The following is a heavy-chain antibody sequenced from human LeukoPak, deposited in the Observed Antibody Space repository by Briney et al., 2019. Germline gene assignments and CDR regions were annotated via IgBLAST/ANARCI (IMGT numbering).Heavy chain of an antibody. CDR1: GFTFSSYG. Sequence: GRSLRLSCAASGFTFSSYGMHWVRQAPGKGLEWVAVIWYDGSNKYYADSVKGRSTISRDNSKNTLYLQMNSLRAEDTAVYYCARDARIQLWFNFDYWGQGTLVTVSS. CDR2: IWYDGSNK. V-gene: IGHV3-33*01. J-gene: IGHJ4*02. CDR3: ARDARIQLWFNFDY. D-gene: IGHD5-18*01.